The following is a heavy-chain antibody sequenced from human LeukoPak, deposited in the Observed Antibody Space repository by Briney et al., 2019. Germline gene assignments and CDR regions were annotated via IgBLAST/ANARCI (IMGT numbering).Heavy chain of an antibody. CDR2: IYPGDSDT. Sequence: GESLKISCKASGYSFSNYWINWVRQMPGKGLEWMGVIYPGDSDTRYSPSFQGQVTISADRSISTAYLQWSSLKASDTAMYYCARQDLAARPPEGYWGQGTLVTVSS. CDR1: GYSFSNYW. V-gene: IGHV5-51*01. CDR3: ARQDLAARPPEGY. D-gene: IGHD6-6*01. J-gene: IGHJ4*02.